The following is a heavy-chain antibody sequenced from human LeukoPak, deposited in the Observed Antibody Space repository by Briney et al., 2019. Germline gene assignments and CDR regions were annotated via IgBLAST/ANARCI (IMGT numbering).Heavy chain of an antibody. CDR2: TYYSGST. CDR3: ARVLWFGEINWFDP. J-gene: IGHJ5*02. V-gene: IGHV4-59*01. Sequence: SETLSLTCTVSGVSISSYYWSWIRQPPGKGLEWIGYTYYSGSTNYNPSLKSRVTISVDTSKNQFSLKLSSVTAADTAVYYCARVLWFGEINWFDPWGQGTLVTVSS. D-gene: IGHD3-10*01. CDR1: GVSISSYY.